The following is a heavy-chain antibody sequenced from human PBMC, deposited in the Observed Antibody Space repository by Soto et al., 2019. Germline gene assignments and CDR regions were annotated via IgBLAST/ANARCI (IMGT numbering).Heavy chain of an antibody. CDR2: INHSGST. CDR1: GGSFSGYY. J-gene: IGHJ4*02. CDR3: ARAGSHPNHYFDY. Sequence: QVQLQQWGAGLLKPSETLSLTCAVYGGSFSGYYWSWIRQPPGKGLEWIGEINHSGSTNYNPSLKSRVTKSVDTSKNQFSLKLSSVTAADTAVYYCARAGSHPNHYFDYWGQGTLVTVSS. V-gene: IGHV4-34*01.